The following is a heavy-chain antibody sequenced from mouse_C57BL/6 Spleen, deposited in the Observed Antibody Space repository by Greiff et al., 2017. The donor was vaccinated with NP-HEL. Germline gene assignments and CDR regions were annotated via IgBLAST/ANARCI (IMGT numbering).Heavy chain of an antibody. CDR1: GYSITSGYY. CDR2: ISYDGSN. Sequence: DSGPGLVKPSQSLSLTCSVTGYSITSGYYCNWIRQSPGNQLEWMGYISYDGSNNYNPSLKNQISITPDTSENQLFLKLNSVTTEDTATYYSAREYFDVWGKGTTVTVSS. CDR3: AREYFDV. J-gene: IGHJ1*03. V-gene: IGHV3-6*01.